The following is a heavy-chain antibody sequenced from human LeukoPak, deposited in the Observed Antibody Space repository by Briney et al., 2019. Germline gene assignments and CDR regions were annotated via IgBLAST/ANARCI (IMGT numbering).Heavy chain of an antibody. V-gene: IGHV3-30*04. CDR2: ISYDGSNK. Sequence: GESLRLSCAASGFTFRSYAMHWVRQAPGKGLEWEAAISYDGSNKKYADSVKGRFTISRDNSKNTLYLQMNSLRAEDTAVYYCARGVRIAVAGNIDYWGQGTLVTVSS. CDR1: GFTFRSYA. CDR3: ARGVRIAVAGNIDY. D-gene: IGHD6-19*01. J-gene: IGHJ4*02.